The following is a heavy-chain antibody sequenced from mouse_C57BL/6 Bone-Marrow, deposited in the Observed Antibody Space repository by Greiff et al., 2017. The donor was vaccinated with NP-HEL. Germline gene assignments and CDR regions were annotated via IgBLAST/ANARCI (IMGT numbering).Heavy chain of an antibody. CDR3: ARWLLRAMDY. CDR2: IYPGGGYT. J-gene: IGHJ4*01. V-gene: IGHV1-63*01. D-gene: IGHD2-3*01. CDR1: GYTFTNYW. Sequence: QVQLQQSGAELVRPGTSVKMSCKASGYTFTNYWIGWAKQRPGHGLEWIGDIYPGGGYTNYNEKFKGKATLTADKSSSTAYMQFSSLTSEDSASYYCARWLLRAMDYWGQGTSVTVSS.